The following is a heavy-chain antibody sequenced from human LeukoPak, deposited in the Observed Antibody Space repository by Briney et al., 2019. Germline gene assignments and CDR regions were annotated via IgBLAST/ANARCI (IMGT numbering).Heavy chain of an antibody. CDR1: GFTVSNKY. V-gene: IGHV3-53*01. CDR2: MYVDGRT. D-gene: IGHD5-24*01. CDR3: GRECRDGYNPRAGGNWFDP. J-gene: IGHJ5*02. Sequence: PGGSLRLSCAASGFTVSNKYMTWVRRARGKGLEWVSLMYVDGRTYYADSVKGPFTISRDNFKNTLDLQMNSLRAEDTAVYYLGRECRDGYNPRAGGNWFDPWGQGTLVTASS.